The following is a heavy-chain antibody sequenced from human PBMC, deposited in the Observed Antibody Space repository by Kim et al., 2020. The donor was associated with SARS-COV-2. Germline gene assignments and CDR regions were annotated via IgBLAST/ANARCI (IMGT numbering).Heavy chain of an antibody. CDR3: ARLVVTGRWFDP. D-gene: IGHD2-15*01. CDR2: IYYSGST. Sequence: SETLSLTCTVSGGSISSYYWSWIRQPPGKGLEWIGYIYYSGSTNYNPSLKSRVTISVDTSKNQFSLKLSSVTAADTAVYYCARLVVTGRWFDPWGQGTLV. V-gene: IGHV4-59*13. CDR1: GGSISSYY. J-gene: IGHJ5*02.